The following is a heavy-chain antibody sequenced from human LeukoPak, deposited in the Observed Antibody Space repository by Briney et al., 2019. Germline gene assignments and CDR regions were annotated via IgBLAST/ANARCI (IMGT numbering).Heavy chain of an antibody. Sequence: GASVKVSCKASGYTFTSYGISWVRQAPGQGLEWMGWISAYNGNTNYAQKLQGRVTMTTDTSTSTAYMELRSLRSDDTAVYYCARDSSGWYLWDYYYYMDVWGKWTTVTVSS. J-gene: IGHJ6*03. CDR3: ARDSSGWYLWDYYYYMDV. CDR2: ISAYNGNT. CDR1: GYTFTSYG. V-gene: IGHV1-18*01. D-gene: IGHD6-19*01.